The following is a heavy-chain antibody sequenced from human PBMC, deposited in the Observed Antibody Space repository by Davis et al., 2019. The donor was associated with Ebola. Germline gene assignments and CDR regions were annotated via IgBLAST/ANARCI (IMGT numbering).Heavy chain of an antibody. Sequence: GESLKISCAASGFTFSSYSMNWVRQAPGKGLEWVSSISSSSSYIYYADSVKGRFTISRDNAKNSLYLQMNSLRAEDTAVYYCARVLKQWLGGDFDYWGQGTLVTVSS. CDR3: ARVLKQWLGGDFDY. V-gene: IGHV3-21*01. CDR2: ISSSSSYI. D-gene: IGHD6-19*01. J-gene: IGHJ4*02. CDR1: GFTFSSYS.